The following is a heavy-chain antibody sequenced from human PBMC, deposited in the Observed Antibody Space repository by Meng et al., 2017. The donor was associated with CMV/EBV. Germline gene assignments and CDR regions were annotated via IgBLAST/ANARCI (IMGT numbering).Heavy chain of an antibody. D-gene: IGHD2-21*01. V-gene: IGHV3-73*01. J-gene: IGHJ3*02. CDR2: IRSKANSYAT. CDR1: GFTFSGSA. CDR3: TRHQFAYCGGDCSGDDAFDI. Sequence: GGSLRLSCAASGFTFSGSAMHWVRQASGNGLEWVGRIRSKANSYATAYAASVKGRFTISRDDSKNTAYLQMNSLKTEDTAVYYCTRHQFAYCGGDCSGDDAFDIWGQGTMVTVSS.